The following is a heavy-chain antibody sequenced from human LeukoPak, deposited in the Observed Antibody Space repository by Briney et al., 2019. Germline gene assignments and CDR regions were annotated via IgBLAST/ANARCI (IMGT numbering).Heavy chain of an antibody. D-gene: IGHD6-19*01. V-gene: IGHV4-34*01. CDR1: GGSFSGYY. CDR2: INHSGST. J-gene: IGHJ3*02. CDR3: ARGFSKGGLVEGGHVFDI. Sequence: SETLSLTCAVYGGSFSGYYWSWIRQPPGKGLEWIGEINHSGSTNYNPSLKSRVTISVDTSKNQFSLKLSSVTAADTAVYYWARGFSKGGLVEGGHVFDIGGQGKMVTVFS.